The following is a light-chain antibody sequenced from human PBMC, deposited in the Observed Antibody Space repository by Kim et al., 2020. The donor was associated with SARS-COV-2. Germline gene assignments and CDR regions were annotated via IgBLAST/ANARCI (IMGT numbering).Light chain of an antibody. CDR2: DVS. J-gene: IGLJ3*02. V-gene: IGLV2-14*03. CDR3: SSYTSSSTWV. CDR1: SSDVGGYNY. Sequence: SALTQPASVSGSPGQSITISCTGTSSDVGGYNYVSWYQQHPGKAPKLMIYDVSNRPSGVSNRFSGSKSGNTASLTISGLQAEDEAHYYCSSYTSSSTWVFGGGTQLTVL.